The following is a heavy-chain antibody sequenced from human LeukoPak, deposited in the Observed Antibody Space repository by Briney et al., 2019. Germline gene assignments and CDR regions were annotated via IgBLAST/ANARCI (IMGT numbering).Heavy chain of an antibody. V-gene: IGHV4-39*07. Sequence: QTSETLSLTCTVSGGSISSSSYYWGWIRQPPGKGLEWIGSIYYSGSTYYNPSLKSRVTISVDTSKNQFSLKLSSVTAADTAVYYCARGIVGSLGYYFDYWGQGTLVTVSS. CDR2: IYYSGST. D-gene: IGHD1-26*01. J-gene: IGHJ4*02. CDR3: ARGIVGSLGYYFDY. CDR1: GGSISSSSYY.